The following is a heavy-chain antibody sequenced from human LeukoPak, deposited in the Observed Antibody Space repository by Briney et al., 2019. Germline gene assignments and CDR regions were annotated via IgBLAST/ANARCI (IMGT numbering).Heavy chain of an antibody. D-gene: IGHD5-12*01. Sequence: SETLSLTGTVSGGSISSGGYYWSWIRQHPGKGLEWIGNIYHSGTTYYNPSLQSRVSISVDTSKNQFSLKLSSVTAADTAVYYCARDSGYSGVDYWGQGTLVTVSS. J-gene: IGHJ4*02. CDR1: GGSISSGGYY. V-gene: IGHV4-31*03. CDR2: IYHSGTT. CDR3: ARDSGYSGVDY.